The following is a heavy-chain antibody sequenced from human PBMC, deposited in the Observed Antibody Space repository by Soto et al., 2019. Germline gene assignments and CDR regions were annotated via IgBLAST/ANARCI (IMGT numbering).Heavy chain of an antibody. Sequence: ASVKVSCKASGYTFTSYGISWVRQAPGQGLEWMGWISAYNGNTNYAQKLQGRVTMTTDTSTSTAYMELRSLRSDDTAVYYCARVRNYYDSSGQGRFDPWGQGTLVTVSS. CDR1: GYTFTSYG. V-gene: IGHV1-18*04. J-gene: IGHJ5*02. CDR3: ARVRNYYDSSGQGRFDP. CDR2: ISAYNGNT. D-gene: IGHD3-22*01.